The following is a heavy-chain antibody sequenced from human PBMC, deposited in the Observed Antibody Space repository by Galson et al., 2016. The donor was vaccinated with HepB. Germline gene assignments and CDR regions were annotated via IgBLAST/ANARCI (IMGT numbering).Heavy chain of an antibody. CDR3: TRDGGTDWRWFDP. Sequence: ETLSLTCDVSSASVDTSNWWGWVRQPPGKGLEWIGEIHSGGSTKYNLSLKSRVSISLGKAKNQFSLRLNSVTAADTAFYHCTRDGGTDWRWFDPWGQGILVTVPP. V-gene: IGHV4-4*02. CDR1: SASVDTSNW. J-gene: IGHJ5*02. CDR2: IHSGGST. D-gene: IGHD1-1*01.